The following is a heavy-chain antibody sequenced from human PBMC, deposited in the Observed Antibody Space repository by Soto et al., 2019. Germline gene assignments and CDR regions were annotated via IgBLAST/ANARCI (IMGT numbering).Heavy chain of an antibody. CDR1: GFTFSSYG. CDR3: ARDTHLTVTHSCMDV. J-gene: IGHJ6*02. Sequence: QVQLVESGGGVVQPGRSLTLSCAASGFTFSSYGMHWVRQAPGKGLEWVAVIWYDGSNKYYADSVKGRFTISRDNSKNTLYQQMNSLRAEDTAVYYCARDTHLTVTHSCMDVWGQGTTVTVSS. CDR2: IWYDGSNK. D-gene: IGHD4-4*01. V-gene: IGHV3-33*01.